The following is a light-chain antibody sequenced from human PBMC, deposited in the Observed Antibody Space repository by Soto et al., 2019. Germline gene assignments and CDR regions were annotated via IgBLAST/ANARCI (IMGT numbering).Light chain of an antibody. CDR2: DVS. CDR3: QQYSSYWT. Sequence: DIQMTQSPSTLSGSXXDRVXITCRASQTISSWLAWYQQKPGKAPXXLIYDVSSLEGGVPSRFSGSGFGTEFTLTISSLQPDDFATYYCQQYSSYWTFGQGTKVDI. V-gene: IGKV1-5*01. CDR1: QTISSW. J-gene: IGKJ1*01.